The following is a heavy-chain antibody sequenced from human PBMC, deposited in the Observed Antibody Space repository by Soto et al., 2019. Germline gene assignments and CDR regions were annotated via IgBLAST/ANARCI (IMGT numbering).Heavy chain of an antibody. D-gene: IGHD3-16*02. CDR3: AKDRQPRGRIAGMDV. CDR2: ISYDGSNK. Sequence: WSLRLSCAASGFTFSSYGMHWVRQAPGKGLEWVAVISYDGSNKYYADSVKGRFTISRDNSKNTLYLQMNSLRAEDTAVYYCAKDRQPRGRIAGMDVWGQGTTVTVSS. V-gene: IGHV3-30*18. CDR1: GFTFSSYG. J-gene: IGHJ6*02.